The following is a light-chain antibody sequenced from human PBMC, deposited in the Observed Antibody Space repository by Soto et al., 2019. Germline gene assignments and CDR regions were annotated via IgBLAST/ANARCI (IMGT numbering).Light chain of an antibody. CDR3: VLLYGGAWV. Sequence: QAVVTQEPSLTVSPGGTVTLTCALTTGAVTSNYYPNWFQRKPGQALRTLIYRTSNKHSWTPARFSGSLLGGKAALTLSGVQPEDEADYYCVLLYGGAWVFGGGTKLTVL. V-gene: IGLV7-43*01. J-gene: IGLJ2*01. CDR1: TGAVTSNYY. CDR2: RTS.